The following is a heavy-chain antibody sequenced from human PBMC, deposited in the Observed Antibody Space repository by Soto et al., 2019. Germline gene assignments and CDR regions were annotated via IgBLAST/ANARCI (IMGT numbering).Heavy chain of an antibody. V-gene: IGHV4-30-4*01. CDR1: VGSINSGDYY. CDR2: IYYSGST. Sequence: SETLSLTCTVSVGSINSGDYYWSWVRQPPGKGLEWIGRIYYSGSTDYNPSLKSRVTISVDTSKNQFSLKLSSVTAADTALYYCVTYNWNYYFDYWGQGILVTVSS. D-gene: IGHD1-7*01. J-gene: IGHJ4*02. CDR3: VTYNWNYYFDY.